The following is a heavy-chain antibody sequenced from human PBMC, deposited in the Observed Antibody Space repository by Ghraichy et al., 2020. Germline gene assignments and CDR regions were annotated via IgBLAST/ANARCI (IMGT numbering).Heavy chain of an antibody. D-gene: IGHD1-20*01. CDR1: GYTFSDYY. V-gene: IGHV1-2*06. CDR2: INPNSGGT. CDR3: ARVHNWNDEGYYYYGIDV. Sequence: ASVKVSCKASGYTFSDYYMHWVRQAPGQGLEWMGRINPNSGGTNYEQKFQGRVTMSRDTSISTAYMELSRLRSDDTAVYYCARVHNWNDEGYYYYGIDVWGQGTTVTVSS. J-gene: IGHJ6*02.